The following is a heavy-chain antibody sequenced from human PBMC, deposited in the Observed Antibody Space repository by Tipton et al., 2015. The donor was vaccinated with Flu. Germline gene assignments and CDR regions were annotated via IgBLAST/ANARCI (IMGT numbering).Heavy chain of an antibody. CDR2: IYPGDSET. CDR1: GYSFAAFW. Sequence: QLVQSGAEMRKPGDSLRISCESSGYSFAAFWIGWVRQTPGKGLEYMGIIYPGDSETTYNPTFHGHVTISADKSISTAYLQWSSLKASDSAMYYCVRRDSLGWYYFDYWGQGTLVTVSS. D-gene: IGHD6-19*01. CDR3: VRRDSLGWYYFDY. J-gene: IGHJ4*02. V-gene: IGHV5-51*03.